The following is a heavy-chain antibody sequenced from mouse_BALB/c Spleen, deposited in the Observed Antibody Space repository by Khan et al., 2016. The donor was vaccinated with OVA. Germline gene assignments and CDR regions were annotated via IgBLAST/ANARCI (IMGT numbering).Heavy chain of an antibody. V-gene: IGHV1-4*01. J-gene: IGHJ2*01. CDR2: INPSSGYT. Sequence: QVQLQQSGAELARPGASVKMSCKASGYTFTSYTMHWVKQRPGQGLEWIGYINPSSGYTKYNQKFKDKATLTADKSSSTDYKQLSSLTSEDAAVYYCGRTHERWGQGTTLTVSS. CDR3: GRTHER. CDR1: GYTFTSYT.